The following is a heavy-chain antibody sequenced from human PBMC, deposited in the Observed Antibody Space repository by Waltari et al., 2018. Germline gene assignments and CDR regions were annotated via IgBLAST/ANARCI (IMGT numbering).Heavy chain of an antibody. D-gene: IGHD6-13*01. CDR2: IIPIFGTA. Sequence: VQLVQSGAEVKKPGSSVKVSCQAPGGTFSSYAISWVRQAPGQGLGWMGGIIPIFGTANNAQKFQGRVTSTADESTSTAYMELSSLRSEDTAVYYCAISYSSSWREDAFDIWGQGTMVTVSS. CDR3: AISYSSSWREDAFDI. CDR1: GGTFSSYA. V-gene: IGHV1-69*12. J-gene: IGHJ3*02.